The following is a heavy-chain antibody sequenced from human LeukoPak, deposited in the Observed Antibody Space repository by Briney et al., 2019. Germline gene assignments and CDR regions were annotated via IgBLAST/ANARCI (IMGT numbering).Heavy chain of an antibody. J-gene: IGHJ4*02. D-gene: IGHD4-17*01. CDR2: ISGSGGTT. Sequence: GGSLRLSCAASGFPFSRFAMSWVRQAPGKGLEWVSTISGSGGTTNYADSVKGRFTFSRDNSQNTLYLQMNSLRAEDTAIYYCTKGLPDYGDYIEGYWGQGTLVTVSS. CDR1: GFPFSRFA. CDR3: TKGLPDYGDYIEGY. V-gene: IGHV3-23*01.